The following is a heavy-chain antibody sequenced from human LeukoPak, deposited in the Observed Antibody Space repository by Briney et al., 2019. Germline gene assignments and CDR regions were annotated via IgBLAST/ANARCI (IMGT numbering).Heavy chain of an antibody. CDR3: ARAGGSTVSHSDY. D-gene: IGHD4-17*01. Sequence: GGSLRLSCAASGLTFSSHWMHWVRQAPGKGLEWVSSISSSTSYIYYADSVKGRFTISKDNAKNSLYLQMNSLRAEDTAVYYCARAGGSTVSHSDYWGQGTLVTVSS. CDR1: GLTFSSHW. CDR2: ISSSTSYI. V-gene: IGHV3-21*01. J-gene: IGHJ4*02.